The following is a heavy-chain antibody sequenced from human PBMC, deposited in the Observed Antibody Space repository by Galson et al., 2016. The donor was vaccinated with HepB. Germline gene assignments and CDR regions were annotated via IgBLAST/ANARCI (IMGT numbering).Heavy chain of an antibody. CDR2: ISSGSSNI. D-gene: IGHD1-1*01. CDR1: GFTFSTYS. CDR3: ARGLEYADY. J-gene: IGHJ4*02. V-gene: IGHV3-48*04. Sequence: SLRLSCAASGFTFSTYSMNWLRQAPGKGLEWVSHISSGSSNIYCADSVKGRFTVSRDNANNSLYLQMNSLRGDDTAVYFCARGLEYADYWGQGSLVTVSS.